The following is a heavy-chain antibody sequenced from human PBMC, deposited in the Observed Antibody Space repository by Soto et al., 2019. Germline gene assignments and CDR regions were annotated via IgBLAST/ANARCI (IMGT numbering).Heavy chain of an antibody. CDR3: ARRDCFSSSCYFKY. CDR2: INPSGATT. D-gene: IGHD2-2*01. J-gene: IGHJ4*02. CDR1: GYTFTSYY. V-gene: IGHV1-46*01. Sequence: QVSLVQSGAEVKKPGASVKVSCKASGYTFTSYYVHWVRQAPGQGLAWMGIINPSGATTTYAQNFQGRVAMTRDTSTSTVYMELSSLRSEDTAVYYCARRDCFSSSCYFKYWGQGTLVTVSS.